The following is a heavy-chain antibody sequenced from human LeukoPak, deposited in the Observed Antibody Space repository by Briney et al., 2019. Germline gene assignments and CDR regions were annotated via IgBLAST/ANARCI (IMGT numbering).Heavy chain of an antibody. D-gene: IGHD3-22*01. CDR1: GGSFSGYY. Sequence: PSETLSLTCAVYGGSFSGYYWSWTRQPPGKGLEWIGEINHSGSTNYNPSLKSRVTISVDTSKNQFSLKLSSVTAADTAVYYCARGGGYDSSGYYYVLDYWGQGTLVTVSS. CDR2: INHSGST. CDR3: ARGGGYDSSGYYYVLDY. J-gene: IGHJ4*02. V-gene: IGHV4-34*01.